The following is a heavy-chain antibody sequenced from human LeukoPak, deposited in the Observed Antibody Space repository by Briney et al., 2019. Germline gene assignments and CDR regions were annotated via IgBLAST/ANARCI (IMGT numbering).Heavy chain of an antibody. CDR3: AELGITMIGGV. CDR2: ISSSGSTI. CDR1: GFTFSSYG. V-gene: IGHV3-48*03. Sequence: GGSLRLSCEASGFTFSSYGMHWVRQAPGKGLEWVSYISSSGSTIYYADSVKGRFTISRDNVKNSLYLQMNSLRAEDTAVYYCAELGITMIGGVWGKGTTVTISS. D-gene: IGHD3-10*02. J-gene: IGHJ6*04.